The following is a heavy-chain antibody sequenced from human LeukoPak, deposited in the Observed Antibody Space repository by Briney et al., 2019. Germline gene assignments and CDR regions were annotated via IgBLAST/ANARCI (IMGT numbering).Heavy chain of an antibody. CDR2: INHSGST. D-gene: IGHD2/OR15-2a*01. V-gene: IGHV4-34*01. Sequence: SETLSLTCAVYGGSLSGSYCTWIRQSPGKGLEWIGEINHSGSTNYNPSLESRVTISVDTSKKQFSLNLRSVTAADTAIYYCARDPCSTKNCPLRYWGQGTLVTVSS. CDR3: ARDPCSTKNCPLRY. J-gene: IGHJ4*02. CDR1: GGSLSGSY.